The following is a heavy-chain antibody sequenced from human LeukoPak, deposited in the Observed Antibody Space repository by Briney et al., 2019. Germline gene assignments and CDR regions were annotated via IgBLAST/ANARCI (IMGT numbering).Heavy chain of an antibody. CDR2: ISSTSGYI. V-gene: IGHV3-21*01. CDR1: GFTFSSYS. J-gene: IGHJ4*02. Sequence: GGSLRLSCAASGFTFSSYSMNWVRQAPGKGLEWVSSISSTSGYIYYADSVKGRFTISRDNAKNSLYLQMNSLRAEDTAVYYCARGTLDDFDYWGQGTLVTVSS. CDR3: ARGTLDDFDY. D-gene: IGHD2-2*03.